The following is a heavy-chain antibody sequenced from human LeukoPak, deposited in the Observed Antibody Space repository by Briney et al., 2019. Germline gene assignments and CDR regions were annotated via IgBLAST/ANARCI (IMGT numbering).Heavy chain of an antibody. CDR3: ARCAVAAAGDY. Sequence: GGSLRLSCAASGLTFSSYWMSWVRQAPGKGPGWVANIKPDGSGKYYVDSVKGRFTISRDNAENSLFLDMNSLRAEDTAVYYCARCAVAAAGDYWGRGTLVTVSS. D-gene: IGHD6-13*01. CDR2: IKPDGSGK. J-gene: IGHJ4*02. V-gene: IGHV3-7*01. CDR1: GLTFSSYW.